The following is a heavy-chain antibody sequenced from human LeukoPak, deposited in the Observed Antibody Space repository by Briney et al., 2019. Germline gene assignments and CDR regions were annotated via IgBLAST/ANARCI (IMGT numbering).Heavy chain of an antibody. CDR3: ARHTGIRTGTKRLWFDP. J-gene: IGHJ5*02. V-gene: IGHV4-4*09. CDR2: IYTSGST. Sequence: SETLSLTCTVSGGSISSYYWSWIRQPPGKGLEWIGYIYTSGSTNYNPSLKSRVTISVDTSKNQFSLKLSSVTAADTAVYYCARHTGIRTGTKRLWFDPWGQGTLVTVSS. CDR1: GGSISSYY. D-gene: IGHD1-7*01.